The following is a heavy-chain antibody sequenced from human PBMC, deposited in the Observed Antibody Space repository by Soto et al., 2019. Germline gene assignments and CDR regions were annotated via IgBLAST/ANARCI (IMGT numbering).Heavy chain of an antibody. D-gene: IGHD3-22*01. CDR3: ARAPSIVVGQYVQH. CDR2: IYYSGTT. J-gene: IGHJ1*01. V-gene: IGHV4-30-4*01. Sequence: QVQLQESGPGLVKPSQTLSLTCTVSGGSISSGDYFWSWIRQPPGKGLEWIGYIYYSGTTSYNPSLKSRVTISIDTSKNQFSLKLSSVTAADTAVYYCARAPSIVVGQYVQHWGQGTLVTVSS. CDR1: GGSISSGDYF.